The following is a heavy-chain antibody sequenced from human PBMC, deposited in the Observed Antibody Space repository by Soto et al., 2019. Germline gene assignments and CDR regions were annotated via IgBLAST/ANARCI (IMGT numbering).Heavy chain of an antibody. CDR3: ATNRTTGTTAAFDI. CDR2: IYPGDSDT. Sequence: XEPLKGASEGSGDRFTSYGVGWVLQMPGKGLEWMGIIYPGDSDTRYSPSFQGQVTISADKSISTAYLQWSSLKASDTAMYYCATNRTTGTTAAFDIWGQGTMVTV. CDR1: GDRFTSYG. V-gene: IGHV5-51*01. J-gene: IGHJ3*02. D-gene: IGHD1-7*01.